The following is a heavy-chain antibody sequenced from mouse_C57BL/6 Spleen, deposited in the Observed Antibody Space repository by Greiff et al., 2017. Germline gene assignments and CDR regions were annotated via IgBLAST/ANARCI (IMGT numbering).Heavy chain of an antibody. CDR1: GYAFTNYL. V-gene: IGHV1-54*01. CDR2: INPGSGGT. Sequence: VQLQQSGAELVRPGTSVKVSCKASGYAFTNYLIEWVKQRPGQGLEWIGVINPGSGGTNYNEKFKGKATLTADKSSSTAYMQLSSLTSEDSAVYFCSRWRYYGSSRYYAMDYWGQGTSGTVSS. J-gene: IGHJ4*01. CDR3: SRWRYYGSSRYYAMDY. D-gene: IGHD1-1*01.